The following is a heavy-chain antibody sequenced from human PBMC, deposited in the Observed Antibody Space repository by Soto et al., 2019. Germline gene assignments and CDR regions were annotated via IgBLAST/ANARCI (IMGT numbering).Heavy chain of an antibody. D-gene: IGHD6-6*01. V-gene: IGHV4-30-2*01. Sequence: PSETLSLTCAVSGGSISSGGYSWSWIRQPPGKGLEWIGYIYHSGSTYYNPSLNSRVTISVDRSKNQFSLKLSSVTAADTALYYCARRRPHEDGSKKGFDCWGQGTPVTVSS. CDR3: ARRRPHEDGSKKGFDC. J-gene: IGHJ4*02. CDR1: GGSISSGGYS. CDR2: IYHSGST.